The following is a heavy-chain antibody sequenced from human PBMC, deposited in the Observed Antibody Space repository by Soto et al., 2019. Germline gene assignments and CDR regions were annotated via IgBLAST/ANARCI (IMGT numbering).Heavy chain of an antibody. V-gene: IGHV4-31*03. CDR3: ARAPFDPPSYYCMDV. CDR1: GGSISYGGYY. Sequence: PSETLSLTCTVSGGSISYGGYYWSWIRQHPGKGLEWIGYIYYSGSTYYNPSLKSRVTISVDTSKSQFSLKLSSVTAADTAVYYCARAPFDPPSYYCMDVWGEGTTVTVSS. CDR2: IYYSGST. J-gene: IGHJ6*03. D-gene: IGHD3-10*01.